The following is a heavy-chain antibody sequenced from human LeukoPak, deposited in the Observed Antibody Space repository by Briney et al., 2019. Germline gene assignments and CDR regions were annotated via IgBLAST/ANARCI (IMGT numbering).Heavy chain of an antibody. Sequence: GGSLRLSWAASGFTFSSYAMSWVRQAPGKGLEWVSAISGSGGSTYYADSVKGRFTISRDNSKNTLYLQMNSLRAEDTAVYYCAKVHSSSWAQIDYWGQGTLVTVSS. D-gene: IGHD6-13*01. CDR1: GFTFSSYA. CDR3: AKVHSSSWAQIDY. CDR2: ISGSGGST. J-gene: IGHJ4*02. V-gene: IGHV3-23*01.